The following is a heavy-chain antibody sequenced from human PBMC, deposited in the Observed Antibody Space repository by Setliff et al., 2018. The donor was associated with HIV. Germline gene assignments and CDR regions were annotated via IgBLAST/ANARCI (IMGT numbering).Heavy chain of an antibody. J-gene: IGHJ4*02. Sequence: SETLSLTCAVSGVSISAYFWSWIRQSPEKGLEWIGYIDNSGDTNYSPSLKSRITISRDTSKNQFSLKLNSVTAADAAVYYCARSTPSVGYISEHWGQGTLVTVSS. CDR1: GVSISAYF. CDR2: IDNSGDT. V-gene: IGHV4-59*01. D-gene: IGHD5-12*01. CDR3: ARSTPSVGYISEH.